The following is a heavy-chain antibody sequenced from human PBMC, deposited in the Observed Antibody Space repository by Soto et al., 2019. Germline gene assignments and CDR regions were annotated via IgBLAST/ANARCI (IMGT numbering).Heavy chain of an antibody. Sequence: QVQLVQSGAEVKKPGSSVKVSCKASGGTFSSYTISWVRQAPGQGLEWMGRIIPILGIANYAQKFQGRVTITADKSTSTGYLERSSLRSEDTAVYYCARGRFDWSSDPWGQGTLVTVSS. V-gene: IGHV1-69*02. CDR1: GGTFSSYT. D-gene: IGHD3-9*01. CDR2: IIPILGIA. J-gene: IGHJ5*02. CDR3: ARGRFDWSSDP.